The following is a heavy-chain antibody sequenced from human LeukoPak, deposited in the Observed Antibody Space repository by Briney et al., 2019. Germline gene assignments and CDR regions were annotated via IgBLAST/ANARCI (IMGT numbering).Heavy chain of an antibody. Sequence: GGSLRLSCAASGFTFSSYGMHWVRQAPGKGLEWVAVISYDGSNKYYADFVKGRFTISRDNSKNTLYLQMNSLRAEDTAVYYCAKDSGSYSTLHDYWGQGTLVTVSS. D-gene: IGHD1-26*01. J-gene: IGHJ4*02. CDR1: GFTFSSYG. V-gene: IGHV3-30*18. CDR2: ISYDGSNK. CDR3: AKDSGSYSTLHDY.